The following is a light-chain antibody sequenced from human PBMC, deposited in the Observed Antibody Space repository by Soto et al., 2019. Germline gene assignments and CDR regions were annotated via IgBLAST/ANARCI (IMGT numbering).Light chain of an antibody. CDR3: QQSYITLYT. CDR2: TAS. CDR1: QNIDRF. J-gene: IGKJ2*01. V-gene: IGKV1-39*01. Sequence: DIQMTQSPSSLSASVGDRVIITCRASQNIDRFLNWYQQKPGQAPKLLIYTASSLQSGVPSRFSGSGFGTDVTLTISSMQPEDFATYYCQQSYITLYTFGQGTKLEI.